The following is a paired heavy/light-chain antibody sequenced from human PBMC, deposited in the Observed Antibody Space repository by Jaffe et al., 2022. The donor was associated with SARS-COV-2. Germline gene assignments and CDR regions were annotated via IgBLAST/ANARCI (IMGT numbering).Heavy chain of an antibody. CDR1: GDSISSTSYF. V-gene: IGHV4-39*01. D-gene: IGHD3-10*02. J-gene: IGHJ4*02. Sequence: QLQLQESGPGLVKPSETLSLTCTVSGDSISSTSYFWGWIRQPPGKGLEWIGSISYRGSTYYNPSLKSRVTISVDMSKNQLSLRLSSVTAADTAMYYCARLFIGVRPPDFWGQGTLVFVSS. CDR3: ARLFIGVRPPDF. CDR2: ISYRGST.
Light chain of an antibody. CDR1: NSDVGDYNF. Sequence: QSALTQPASVSGSPGQSITISCTGTNSDVGDYNFVSWYQQHPGKAPKSMIYDVSNRPSGVSNRFSGSKSGSTASLTISGLQAEDEADYYCSSYTSSSTVVFGTGTKVTVL. CDR2: DVS. V-gene: IGLV2-14*03. J-gene: IGLJ1*01. CDR3: SSYTSSSTVV.